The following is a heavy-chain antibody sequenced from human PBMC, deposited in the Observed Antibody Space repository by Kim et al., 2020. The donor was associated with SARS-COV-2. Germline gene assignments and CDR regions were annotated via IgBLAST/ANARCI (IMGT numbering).Heavy chain of an antibody. V-gene: IGHV3-9*01. Sequence: GGSLRLSCVASGFTFDDYAMHWVRQAPGKGLEWVSGISSNSGKIGYADSVKGRFTISRDNAKNSLYLQMNSLRAEDTALYYCATGMVRDYYYYGMDAWGQGTTVTVSS. CDR3: ATGMVRDYYYYGMDA. CDR2: ISSNSGKI. D-gene: IGHD3-10*01. J-gene: IGHJ6*02. CDR1: GFTFDDYA.